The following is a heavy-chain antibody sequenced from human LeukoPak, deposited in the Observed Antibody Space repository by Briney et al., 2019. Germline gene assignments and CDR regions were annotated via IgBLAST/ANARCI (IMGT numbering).Heavy chain of an antibody. CDR3: ARESPDSSGYYYPFIDY. Sequence: PSETLSLTCTVSGGSISSSSYYWGWIRQPPGKGLEWIGSIYYSGSTYYNPSLKSRVTISVDTSKNQFSLKLSSVTAADTAVYYCARESPDSSGYYYPFIDYWGQGTLVTVSS. CDR2: IYYSGST. J-gene: IGHJ4*02. V-gene: IGHV4-39*07. CDR1: GGSISSSSYY. D-gene: IGHD3-22*01.